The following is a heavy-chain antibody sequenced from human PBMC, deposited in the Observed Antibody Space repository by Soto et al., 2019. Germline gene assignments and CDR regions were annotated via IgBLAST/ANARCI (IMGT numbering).Heavy chain of an antibody. D-gene: IGHD3-9*01. CDR1: GFPFMTYW. CDR3: IKVLTRGVGVPRFYFDS. V-gene: IGHV3-74*01. J-gene: IGHJ4*02. CDR2: INADGGST. Sequence: GGSLRLSCEASGFPFMTYWMHWVRQAPGKGLEWVSRINADGGSTHYADSVRGRFTISRDNAKNTLFLQLNSLRVEDTAIYYCIKVLTRGVGVPRFYFDSWGQGTLVTVSS.